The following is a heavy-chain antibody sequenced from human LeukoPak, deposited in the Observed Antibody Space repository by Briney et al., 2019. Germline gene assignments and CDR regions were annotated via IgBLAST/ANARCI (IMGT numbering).Heavy chain of an antibody. CDR2: ISYDGSNK. CDR1: GFTFSSYG. D-gene: IGHD5-18*01. Sequence: PGGSLRLSCAASGFTFSSYGMHWVRQAPGKGLEWVAVISYDGSNKYYADSVKGRFTISRDNSKNTLYLQMNSLRAEDTAVYYCAKVKYSYVRRDYFDYWGQGTLVTVSS. CDR3: AKVKYSYVRRDYFDY. J-gene: IGHJ4*02. V-gene: IGHV3-30*18.